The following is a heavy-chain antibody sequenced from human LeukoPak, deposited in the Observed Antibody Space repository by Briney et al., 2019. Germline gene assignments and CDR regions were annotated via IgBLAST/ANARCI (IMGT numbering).Heavy chain of an antibody. D-gene: IGHD1-20*01. CDR1: GFTFSSYG. Sequence: GGSLRLSCAASGFTFSSYGMHWVRQAPGKGLEWVAFIRYDGSNKYYADSVKGRFTISRDNSKKSLYLQMNSLRAEDTAVYYCARDDYNWNVDAFEIWGQGSMVTVSS. J-gene: IGHJ3*02. V-gene: IGHV3-30*02. CDR3: ARDDYNWNVDAFEI. CDR2: IRYDGSNK.